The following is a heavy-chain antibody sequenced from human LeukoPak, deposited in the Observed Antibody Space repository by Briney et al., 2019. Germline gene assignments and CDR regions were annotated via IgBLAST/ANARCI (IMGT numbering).Heavy chain of an antibody. CDR1: GYTFTSYD. Sequence: ASVKVSCKASGYTFTSYDINWVRQATGQGLEWMGWMNPNSGNTGYAQKFQGRVTMTTDTSTSTAYMELRSLRSDDTAVYYCAGGIVKAFDIWGQGTMITVSS. D-gene: IGHD1-26*01. J-gene: IGHJ3*02. CDR2: MNPNSGNT. V-gene: IGHV1-8*01. CDR3: AGGIVKAFDI.